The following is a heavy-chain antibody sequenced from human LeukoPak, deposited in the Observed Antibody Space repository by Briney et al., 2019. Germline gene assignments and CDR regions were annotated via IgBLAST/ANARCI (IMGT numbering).Heavy chain of an antibody. D-gene: IGHD5-12*01. CDR2: IYYSGST. J-gene: IGHJ3*02. V-gene: IGHV4-59*01. CDR3: ARELLGEWLQNLGGAFDI. CDR1: GGSISSYY. Sequence: KTSETLSLTCTVSGGSISSYYWSWIRQPPGKGLEWIGYIYYSGSTNYNPSLKSRVTISVDASKNQFSLKLSSVTAADTAVYYCARELLGEWLQNLGGAFDIWGQGTMVTVSS.